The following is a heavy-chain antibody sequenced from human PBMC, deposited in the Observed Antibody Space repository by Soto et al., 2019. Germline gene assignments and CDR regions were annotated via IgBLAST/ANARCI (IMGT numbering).Heavy chain of an antibody. Sequence: GGSLRLSCAASGFTFSSYAMSWVRQAPGKGLEWVSAISGSGVSTYYADSVKGRFTISRDNSKNTLYLQMNSLRAEDTAVYYCAKFQGIVVVPAAIGWFAPWGQGPLVTVSS. J-gene: IGHJ5*02. CDR2: ISGSGVST. V-gene: IGHV3-23*01. D-gene: IGHD2-2*01. CDR3: AKFQGIVVVPAAIGWFAP. CDR1: GFTFSSYA.